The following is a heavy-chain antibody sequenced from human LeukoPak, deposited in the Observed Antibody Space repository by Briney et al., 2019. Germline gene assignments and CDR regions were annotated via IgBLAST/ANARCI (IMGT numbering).Heavy chain of an antibody. CDR3: AREVVIIPVPDY. J-gene: IGHJ4*02. CDR1: GGSFSGYY. CDR2: INHSGST. V-gene: IGHV4-34*01. Sequence: SETLSLTXAVYGGSFSGYYWSWIRQPPGKGLEWIGEINHSGSTNYNPSLKSRVTISVDTSKNQFSLKLSSMTAADTAVYYCAREVVIIPVPDYWGQGTLVTVSS. D-gene: IGHD3-3*01.